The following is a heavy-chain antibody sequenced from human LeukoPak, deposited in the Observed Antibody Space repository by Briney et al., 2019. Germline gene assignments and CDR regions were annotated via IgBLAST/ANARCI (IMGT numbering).Heavy chain of an antibody. V-gene: IGHV3-53*04. Sequence: PGGSLRLSCAASGFTVSSNYMSWVRQAPGKGLEWVSVIYSAGSTYYADSVRGRFTISRHNSKNTLYLQMNSLRAEDTAVYYCARMLRGTIPRGYYYGMDVWGQGTTVTVSS. D-gene: IGHD3-3*01. J-gene: IGHJ6*02. CDR2: IYSAGST. CDR1: GFTVSSNY. CDR3: ARMLRGTIPRGYYYGMDV.